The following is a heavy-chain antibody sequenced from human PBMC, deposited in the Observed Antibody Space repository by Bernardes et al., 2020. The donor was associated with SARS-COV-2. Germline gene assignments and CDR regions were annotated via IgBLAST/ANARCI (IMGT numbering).Heavy chain of an antibody. CDR2: ISGSGDST. Sequence: GGSLRLSCAASGFTFRSYAMSWVRQAPGKGLEWVSVISGSGDSTYYADSVKGRFTISRDNSKNTLYLQTNSLRADDTAIYYCASGRGTVTLGPIDYWGPGTLVTVSS. CDR1: GFTFRSYA. CDR3: ASGRGTVTLGPIDY. D-gene: IGHD4-17*01. J-gene: IGHJ4*02. V-gene: IGHV3-23*01.